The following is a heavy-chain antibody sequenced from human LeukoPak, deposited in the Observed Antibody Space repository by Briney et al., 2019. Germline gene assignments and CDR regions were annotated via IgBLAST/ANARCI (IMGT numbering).Heavy chain of an antibody. D-gene: IGHD3-22*01. Sequence: GGSLRLSCAASCGTFSDYWMHWVRQVPGKGLVWLSRISKEGDNAVYADSAKGRFTMSRDNAKKTVYLQLTTLRPEDTAVYYCARGGYSGSYYRFSWGQGTLVTVSS. CDR1: CGTFSDYW. CDR2: ISKEGDNA. J-gene: IGHJ4*02. V-gene: IGHV3-74*01. CDR3: ARGGYSGSYYRFS.